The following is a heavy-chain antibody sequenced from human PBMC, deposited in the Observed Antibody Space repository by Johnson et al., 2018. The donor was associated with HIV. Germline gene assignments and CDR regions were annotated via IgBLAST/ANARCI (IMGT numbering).Heavy chain of an antibody. CDR3: ARWIRYCGGDCYDVVDI. Sequence: QMLLVESGGGVVQPGRSLRLSCAASGFTSSSYGMHWVRQAPGKGLEWVAVISYDGSNKYYADSVKGRFTISRDNSKNTLYLQMNSLRAEDTAVYYCARWIRYCGGDCYDVVDIWGQGTKVTVSS. CDR2: ISYDGSNK. J-gene: IGHJ3*02. D-gene: IGHD2-21*02. V-gene: IGHV3-30*03. CDR1: GFTSSSYG.